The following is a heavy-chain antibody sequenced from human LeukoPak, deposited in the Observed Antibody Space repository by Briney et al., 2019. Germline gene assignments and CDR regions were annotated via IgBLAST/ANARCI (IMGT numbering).Heavy chain of an antibody. Sequence: ASVKVSCKASGGTFSSYAISWVRQAPGQGLEWMGWINPNSGGTNYAQKFQGRVTMARDTSISTAYMELSRLRSDDTAVYYCARDLTGIAAAGGGYWGQGTLVTVSS. D-gene: IGHD6-13*01. CDR2: INPNSGGT. CDR1: GGTFSSYA. J-gene: IGHJ4*02. V-gene: IGHV1-2*02. CDR3: ARDLTGIAAAGGGY.